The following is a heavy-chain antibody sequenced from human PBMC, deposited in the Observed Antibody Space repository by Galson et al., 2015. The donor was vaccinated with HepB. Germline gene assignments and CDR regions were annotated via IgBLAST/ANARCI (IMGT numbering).Heavy chain of an antibody. Sequence: SLRLSCAASGITFRNAWMTWVRQAPGKGLEWVGRIKDKGDGGTTDYAAPVEGRFIISRDDSKNTLYLQMNSLKTEDTAVYYCTTVRYDRNNNPDYGGRGTLVTVSS. CDR2: IKDKGDGGTT. CDR3: TTVRYDRNNNPDY. D-gene: IGHD3-22*01. J-gene: IGHJ4*02. CDR1: GITFRNAW. V-gene: IGHV3-15*01.